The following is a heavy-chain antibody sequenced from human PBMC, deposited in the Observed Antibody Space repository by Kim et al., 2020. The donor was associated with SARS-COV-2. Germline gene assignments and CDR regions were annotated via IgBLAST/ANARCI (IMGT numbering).Heavy chain of an antibody. Sequence: GGSLRLSCAASGFTFSSYAMHWVRQAPGKGLEWVAVISYDGSNKYYADSVKGRFTISRDNSKNTLYLQMNSLRAEDTAVYYCAREMGETWGQGTLVTVSS. CDR1: GFTFSSYA. D-gene: IGHD3-16*01. CDR3: AREMGET. CDR2: ISYDGSNK. J-gene: IGHJ4*02. V-gene: IGHV3-30-3*01.